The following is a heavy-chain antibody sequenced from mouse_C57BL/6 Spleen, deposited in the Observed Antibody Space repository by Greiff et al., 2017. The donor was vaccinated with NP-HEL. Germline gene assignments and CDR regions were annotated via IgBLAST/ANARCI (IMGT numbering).Heavy chain of an antibody. CDR3: ARQDYGSSYDGSPWFAY. V-gene: IGHV5-12*01. J-gene: IGHJ3*01. CDR2: ISNGGGST. CDR1: GFTFSDYY. Sequence: EVQLVESGGGLVQPGGSLKLSCAASGFTFSDYYMYWVRQTPEKRLEWVAYISNGGGSTYYPDTVKGRFTISRDNAKNTLYLQMSRLKSEDTAMYYCARQDYGSSYDGSPWFAYWGQGTLVTVSA. D-gene: IGHD1-1*01.